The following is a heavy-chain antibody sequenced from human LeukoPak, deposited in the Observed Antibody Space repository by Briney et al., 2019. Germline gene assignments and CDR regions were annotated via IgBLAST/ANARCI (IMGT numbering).Heavy chain of an antibody. CDR1: GFTFSSYG. D-gene: IGHD3-10*01. J-gene: IGHJ4*02. CDR3: AKGIYRSFGASLDY. CDR2: IRYDGSNK. Sequence: GGSLRLSCVASGFTFSSYGMHWVRQAPGKGLEGVAFIRYDGSNKYYADSVKGRFTISRDNSKNTLYLQMNSLRAEDTAVYYCAKGIYRSFGASLDYWGQGTLVTVSS. V-gene: IGHV3-30*02.